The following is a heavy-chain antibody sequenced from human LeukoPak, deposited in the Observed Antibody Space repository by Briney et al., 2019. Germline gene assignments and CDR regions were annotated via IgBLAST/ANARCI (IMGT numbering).Heavy chain of an antibody. V-gene: IGHV3-7*01. CDR1: GFSSSGYW. CDR2: IKPDGSEK. J-gene: IGHJ5*02. Sequence: GGSLRLSCAASGFSSSGYWMSWVRQAPGKGLEWVANIKPDGSEKYYGDSVEGRFTISRDNTKNSMYLQLNSLRAEDTAVYYCARDLSYFDPWGQGTLVTVSS. D-gene: IGHD1-26*01. CDR3: ARDLSYFDP.